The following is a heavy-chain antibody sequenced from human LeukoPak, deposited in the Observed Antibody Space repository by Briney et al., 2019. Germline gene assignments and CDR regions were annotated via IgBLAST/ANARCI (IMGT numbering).Heavy chain of an antibody. V-gene: IGHV3-74*01. J-gene: IGHJ5*02. CDR3: VRDLPRTSGP. D-gene: IGHD3-10*01. Sequence: VLLSHINGDGRRINYPDDVKGRFTISRDNAKNTLYLQMNSLRVEDTAVYYCVRDLPRTSGPWGQGTLVTVSS. CDR2: INGDGRRI.